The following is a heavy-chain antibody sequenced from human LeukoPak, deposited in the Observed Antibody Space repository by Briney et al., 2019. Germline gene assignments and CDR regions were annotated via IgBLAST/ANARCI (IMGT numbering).Heavy chain of an antibody. J-gene: IGHJ4*02. CDR2: IYYSGTT. D-gene: IGHD2-21*02. CDR1: GGSISSYY. CDR3: ARGGTRDGGHYSDY. Sequence: SETLSLTCTVSGGSISSYYWSWIQQPPGKGLEWIGDIYYSGTTNYNPSLKSPVTISIDTSKNQFSLKLSSVTAADTAVYYCARGGTRDGGHYSDYWGQGTLVTVSS. V-gene: IGHV4-59*01.